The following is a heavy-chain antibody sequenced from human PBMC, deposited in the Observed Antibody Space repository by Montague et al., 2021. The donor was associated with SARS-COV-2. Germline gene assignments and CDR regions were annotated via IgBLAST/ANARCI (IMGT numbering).Heavy chain of an antibody. D-gene: IGHD1-26*01. J-gene: IGHJ4*02. CDR1: GGSISSGNYY. CDR2: IYTSGST. CDR3: AREVGRYYDWHPDS. V-gene: IGHV4-61*02. Sequence: SRSLTCTVSGGSISSGNYYWSWIRQPAGKGLEWIGRIYTSGSTNYNPSLKSRVTISADTSKNQFSLKLSSMTAADTAVYYCAREVGRYYDWHPDSWGQGTLVTVSS.